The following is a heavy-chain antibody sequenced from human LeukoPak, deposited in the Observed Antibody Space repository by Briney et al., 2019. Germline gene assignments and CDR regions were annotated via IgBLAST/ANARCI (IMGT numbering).Heavy chain of an antibody. D-gene: IGHD3-22*01. CDR2: ISSSGSTI. J-gene: IGHJ3*02. Sequence: GGSLRLSCAASGFTFSYYYMSWIRQAPGKGLEWVSYISSSGSTIHYADSVKGRFTISSDNAKNSLYLQMNSLRAEDMAVYYCARDGYYDSSGYYYSAFDIWGQGTMVTVSS. CDR1: GFTFSYYY. V-gene: IGHV3-11*01. CDR3: ARDGYYDSSGYYYSAFDI.